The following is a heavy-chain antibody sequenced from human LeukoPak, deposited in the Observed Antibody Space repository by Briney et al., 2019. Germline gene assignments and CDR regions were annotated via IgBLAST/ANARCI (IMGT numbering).Heavy chain of an antibody. D-gene: IGHD3-16*01. Sequence: ASVKVSCKASGYTFTDYYMHWVRQAPGQGLEWMAWINPNSGGTNYAQKFRGRATMTRDTSISTAYMELTSLTSDDTAVYYCARGVGARPTLYYLDYWGQGTLVTVSS. CDR1: GYTFTDYY. J-gene: IGHJ4*02. CDR3: ARGVGARPTLYYLDY. CDR2: INPNSGGT. V-gene: IGHV1-2*02.